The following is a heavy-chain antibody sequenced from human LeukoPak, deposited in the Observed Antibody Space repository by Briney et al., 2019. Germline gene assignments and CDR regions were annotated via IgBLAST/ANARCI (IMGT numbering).Heavy chain of an antibody. CDR3: ASLHSSGYTFDY. CDR2: IIPIFGTA. Sequence: ASVKVSCKASGGTFSSYAISWVRQAPGQGLEWMGGIIPIFGTANYAQKFQGRVTITTDESTSTAYMELSSLRSDDTAVYYCASLHSSGYTFDYWGQGTLVTVSS. J-gene: IGHJ4*02. V-gene: IGHV1-69*05. D-gene: IGHD3-22*01. CDR1: GGTFSSYA.